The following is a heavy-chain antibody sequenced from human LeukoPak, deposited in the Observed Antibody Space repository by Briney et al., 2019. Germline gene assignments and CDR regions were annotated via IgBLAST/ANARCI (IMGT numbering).Heavy chain of an antibody. Sequence: SETLSLTCSVSGGSISSGNYYWSWIRQPAGKGLEWIGRIYTSESTNYNPSLKSRVTISVDTSRNQFSLKLSSVTAADTAVYYCARGLWFGDENPPYFDYWGQGILVAVSS. CDR1: GGSISSGNYY. J-gene: IGHJ4*02. V-gene: IGHV4-61*02. CDR3: ARGLWFGDENPPYFDY. D-gene: IGHD3-10*01. CDR2: IYTSEST.